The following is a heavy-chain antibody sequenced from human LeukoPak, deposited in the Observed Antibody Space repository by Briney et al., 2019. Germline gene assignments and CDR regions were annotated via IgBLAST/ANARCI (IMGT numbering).Heavy chain of an antibody. CDR3: ARDSGWYRGYFQH. Sequence: GGSLRLSCAASGFTFSSYTIHWVRQAPGKGLEWVAVTSYDGSNKYFADSVKGRFTISRDNSKNTLYLQMNSLRAEDTAVYYCARDSGWYRGYFQHWGQGTLVTVSS. V-gene: IGHV3-30*04. CDR2: TSYDGSNK. D-gene: IGHD6-19*01. J-gene: IGHJ1*01. CDR1: GFTFSSYT.